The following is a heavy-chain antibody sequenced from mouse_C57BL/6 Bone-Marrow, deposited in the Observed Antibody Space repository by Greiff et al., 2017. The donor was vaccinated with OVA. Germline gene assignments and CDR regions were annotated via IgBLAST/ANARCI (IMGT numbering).Heavy chain of an antibody. Sequence: VQLQQSGTVLARPGASVKMSCKTSGYTFTSYWMHWVKQRPGQGLEWIGAIYPGNSDTSYNQKFKGKATLSAVTSASTAYMELSSLTNENSAVYCCTREGAGYCDYWGQGTTLTVSS. V-gene: IGHV1-5*01. J-gene: IGHJ2*01. CDR2: IYPGNSDT. CDR1: GYTFTSYW. CDR3: TREGAGYCDY.